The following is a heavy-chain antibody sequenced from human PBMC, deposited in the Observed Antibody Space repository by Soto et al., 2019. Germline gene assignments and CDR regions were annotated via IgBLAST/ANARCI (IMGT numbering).Heavy chain of an antibody. V-gene: IGHV4-4*02. CDR1: GGSISSSNW. Sequence: SETLSLTCAVSGGSISSSNWWSWVRQHPGKGLEWIGEIYYSGSTYYNPSLKSRVTISVDTSKNQFSLKLSSVTAADTAVYYCARDRGGRGQLYYYYYYGMDVWGQGTTVTVSS. CDR3: ARDRGGRGQLYYYYYYGMDV. D-gene: IGHD4-4*01. CDR2: IYYSGST. J-gene: IGHJ6*02.